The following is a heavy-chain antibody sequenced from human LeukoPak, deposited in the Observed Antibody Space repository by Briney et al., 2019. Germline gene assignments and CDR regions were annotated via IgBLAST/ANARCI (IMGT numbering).Heavy chain of an antibody. D-gene: IGHD3-22*01. CDR2: MNPNSGNT. V-gene: IGHV1-8*01. CDR3: ARPISIYDSSGYYPLDY. Sequence: ASVKVSCKASGYTFTSYDINLVRQAPGQGLEWMGWMNPNSGNTGYAQKFQDRVTMTRNTYIGTAYMELSSLRSEDTAVYYCARPISIYDSSGYYPLDYWGQGPLVTVSS. J-gene: IGHJ4*02. CDR1: GYTFTSYD.